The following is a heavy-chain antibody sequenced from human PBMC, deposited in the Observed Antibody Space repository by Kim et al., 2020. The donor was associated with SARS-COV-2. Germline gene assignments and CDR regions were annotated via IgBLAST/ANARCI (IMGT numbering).Heavy chain of an antibody. Sequence: YAQRFQGGVTMTSDTSTSTVYMELSRLRSEDTAVYYCARELGTTGYYFYYWGQGTPVTVSS. D-gene: IGHD1-1*01. CDR3: ARELGTTGYYFYY. V-gene: IGHV1-46*01. J-gene: IGHJ4*02.